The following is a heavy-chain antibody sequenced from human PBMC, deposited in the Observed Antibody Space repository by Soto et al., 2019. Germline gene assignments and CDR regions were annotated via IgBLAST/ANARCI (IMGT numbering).Heavy chain of an antibody. CDR3: ARVPFYDSSGRLYYFDY. CDR2: IYYSGIT. J-gene: IGHJ4*02. CDR1: GGSISSGDYY. D-gene: IGHD3-22*01. V-gene: IGHV4-30-4*01. Sequence: SETLSLTCTVSGGSISSGDYYWSWILQPPGKGLECIGYIYYSGITYYNTSLKSRVTTSVDTSKNQFSLKLSSVTAADTAVYYCARVPFYDSSGRLYYFDYWGQGTLVTVSS.